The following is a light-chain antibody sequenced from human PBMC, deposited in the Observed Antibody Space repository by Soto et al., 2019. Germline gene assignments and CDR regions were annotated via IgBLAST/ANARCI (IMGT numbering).Light chain of an antibody. J-gene: IGKJ3*01. CDR1: QSVLYSSNNKNY. CDR2: WAS. Sequence: DIVMTQSPDSLAVSLGERATINCKSSQSVLYSSNNKNYLLWYQQKPGQPPKLLIYWASTRESGVPDRFSGSGSGTDFTLTISSLQAEDVAVYYCQQYYSTPFTFGRGTKVHIK. V-gene: IGKV4-1*01. CDR3: QQYYSTPFT.